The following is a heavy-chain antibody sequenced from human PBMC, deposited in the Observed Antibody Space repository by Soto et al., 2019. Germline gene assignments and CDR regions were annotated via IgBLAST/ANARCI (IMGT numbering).Heavy chain of an antibody. CDR2: INHSGNT. D-gene: IGHD3-16*01. J-gene: IGHJ3*02. V-gene: IGHV4-34*01. Sequence: KPSETLSLTCAIYGGSFSTYYWSWIRQPPGKGLEWIGEINHSGNTNYSPSLKSRVTISVDTSKNQFSLRLSSVTAADTAVYYCARQYEPDAFDIWGQGTMVTVSS. CDR3: ARQYEPDAFDI. CDR1: GGSFSTYY.